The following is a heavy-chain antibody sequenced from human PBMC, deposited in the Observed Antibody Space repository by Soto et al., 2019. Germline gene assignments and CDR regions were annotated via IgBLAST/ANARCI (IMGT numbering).Heavy chain of an antibody. CDR1: GFTFSSYW. D-gene: IGHD5-18*01. J-gene: IGHJ5*02. CDR2: IKQDGSEK. CDR3: ARVYRIRGGYSYGYSPRGGNWFDP. Sequence: HPGGSLRLSCAASGFTFSSYWMSWVRQAPGKGLEWVANIKQDGSEKYYVDSVKGRFTISRDNAKNSLYLQMNSLRAEDTAVYYCARVYRIRGGYSYGYSPRGGNWFDPWGQGTLVTVSS. V-gene: IGHV3-7*01.